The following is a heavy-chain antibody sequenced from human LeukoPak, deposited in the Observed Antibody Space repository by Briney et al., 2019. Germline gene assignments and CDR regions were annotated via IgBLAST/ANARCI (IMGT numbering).Heavy chain of an antibody. V-gene: IGHV3-21*01. CDR3: ARSDRDY. J-gene: IGHJ4*02. D-gene: IGHD3-22*01. CDR1: GFTFSGYS. CDR2: ISSSSSYI. Sequence: GGCVRLSCAASGFTFSGYSMNWVRQAPGEGLEWVSSISSSSSYIYYADSVKGRFTISRDNAKNSLYLQMNSLRAEDTAVYYCARSDRDYWGQGTLVTVSS.